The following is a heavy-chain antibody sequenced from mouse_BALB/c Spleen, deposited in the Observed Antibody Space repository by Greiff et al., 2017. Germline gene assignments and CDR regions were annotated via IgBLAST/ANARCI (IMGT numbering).Heavy chain of an antibody. CDR2: ISSGSSTI. V-gene: IGHV5-17*02. J-gene: IGHJ4*01. D-gene: IGHD2-3*01. CDR1: GFTFSSFG. CDR3: ARRGNYDGYGDAMDY. Sequence: DVKLVESGGGLVQPGGSRKLSCAASGFTFSSFGMHWVRQAPEKGLEWVAYISSGSSTIYYADTVKGRFTISRDNPKNTLFLQMTSLRSEDTAMYYCARRGNYDGYGDAMDYWGQGTSVTVSS.